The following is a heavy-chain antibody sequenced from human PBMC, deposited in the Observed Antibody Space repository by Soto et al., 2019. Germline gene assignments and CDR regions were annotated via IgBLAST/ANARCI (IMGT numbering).Heavy chain of an antibody. CDR3: ARVQSLGYCRSASCYDVFDP. J-gene: IGHJ5*02. D-gene: IGHD2-2*01. V-gene: IGHV1-18*01. CDR2: ISVDNGDT. Sequence: QVHLVQSGPEVKEPGASVRVSCKASGYTFNSAGLAWVRQAPGQGLEWMGWISVDNGDTKYAQKFQGRVTMTTDTSTTTAYMDLRGLKSDDTAVFYCARVQSLGYCRSASCYDVFDPWGQGTLVTVSS. CDR1: GYTFNSAG.